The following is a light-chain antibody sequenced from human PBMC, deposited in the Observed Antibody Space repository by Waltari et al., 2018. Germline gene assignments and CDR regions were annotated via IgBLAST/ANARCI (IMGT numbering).Light chain of an antibody. Sequence: DIVMTQSPDSLAVSLGERVTINCKSSQSVLYRSNSQNYLARYQQKPGQPPKLLIYWASARESGVPDRFSGSESGTDFTLTISSLQAEDVAVYYCQQYYDIPWTFGQGTKVEIK. CDR2: WAS. CDR1: QSVLYRSNSQNY. J-gene: IGKJ1*01. CDR3: QQYYDIPWT. V-gene: IGKV4-1*01.